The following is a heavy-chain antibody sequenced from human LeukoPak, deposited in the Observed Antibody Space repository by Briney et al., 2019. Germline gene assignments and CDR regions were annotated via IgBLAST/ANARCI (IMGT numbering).Heavy chain of an antibody. CDR2: INSDGSST. CDR1: GFTFSSFW. CDR3: ARGFVVVPAAITYYFDY. J-gene: IGHJ4*02. D-gene: IGHD2-2*02. Sequence: PGGSLRLSCAASGFTFSSFWMHWVRQSPGKGLVWVSRINSDGSSTGYADSVKGRFTISRDNAENTLYLQMNSLRAEDTAVYYCARGFVVVPAAITYYFDYWGQGTLVTVSS. V-gene: IGHV3-74*01.